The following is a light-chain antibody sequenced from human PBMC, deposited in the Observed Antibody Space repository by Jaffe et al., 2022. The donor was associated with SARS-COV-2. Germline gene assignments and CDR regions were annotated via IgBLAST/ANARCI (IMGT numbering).Light chain of an antibody. V-gene: IGKV3-20*01. J-gene: IGKJ2*01. Sequence: EIVLTQSPGTLSLSPGERVSLSCRASQSISSNYLAWYQQKPGQSPRLLIYDASNRATGTPDRFSASGSGTDFTLTISRLEPEDSAVFYCQQYGRIPYTFGRGTKLEI. CDR1: QSISSNY. CDR2: DAS. CDR3: QQYGRIPYT.